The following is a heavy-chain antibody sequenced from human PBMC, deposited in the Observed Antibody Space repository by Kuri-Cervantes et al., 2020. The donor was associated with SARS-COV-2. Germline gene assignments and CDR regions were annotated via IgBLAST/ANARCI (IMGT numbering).Heavy chain of an antibody. V-gene: IGHV3-23*01. CDR3: TTLIDY. CDR1: GFTFSDYA. CDR2: ISGSGGST. J-gene: IGHJ4*02. Sequence: GGSLRLSCAASGFTFSDYAMSWVRQAPGKGLEWVSGISGSGGSTYYADSVKGRFTLSRDNSKKTLYLQINSLKTEDTAVYYCTTLIDYWGQGALVTVSS.